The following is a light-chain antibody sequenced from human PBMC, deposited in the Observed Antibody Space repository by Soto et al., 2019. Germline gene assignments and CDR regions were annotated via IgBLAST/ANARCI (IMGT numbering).Light chain of an antibody. Sequence: QSVLTQPDSVSGSPGQSITISCTGTSSDVGGYNYVSWYQQHPGRAPKLMIYDVSIRPSGVSNRFSGSKSGNTASLTISGLQAEDEADYYCSSYTSSSTDGFGTGTKVTVL. CDR3: SSYTSSSTDG. CDR1: SSDVGGYNY. CDR2: DVS. V-gene: IGLV2-14*01. J-gene: IGLJ1*01.